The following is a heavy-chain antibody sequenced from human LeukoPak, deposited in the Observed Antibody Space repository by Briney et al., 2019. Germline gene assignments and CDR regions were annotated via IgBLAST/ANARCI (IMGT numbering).Heavy chain of an antibody. J-gene: IGHJ4*02. CDR2: IIPIFGTA. D-gene: IGHD2-2*01. V-gene: IGHV1-69*13. Sequence: SVKVSCKASGGTFSSYAISWVRQAPGQGLEWMGGIIPIFGTANYAQKFRGRVTITADESTSTAYMELSSLRSEDTAVYYCARGSLQYCSSTSCETPSFDYWGQGTLVTVSS. CDR3: ARGSLQYCSSTSCETPSFDY. CDR1: GGTFSSYA.